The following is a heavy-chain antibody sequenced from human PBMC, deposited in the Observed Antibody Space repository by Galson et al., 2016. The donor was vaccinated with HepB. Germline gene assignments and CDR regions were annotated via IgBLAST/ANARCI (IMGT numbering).Heavy chain of an antibody. Sequence: LRLSCAASGFPFTGYSMNWVRQAPGKGLVWVAYISASSNHIYYVDSVRGRFSVSRDNSKNSGYLQMNSLRTEDTAVYFCARECVVAGEPGWFDPWGLGTLVIVSS. J-gene: IGHJ5*02. V-gene: IGHV3-21*01. CDR2: ISASSNHI. CDR1: GFPFTGYS. D-gene: IGHD6-19*01. CDR3: ARECVVAGEPGWFDP.